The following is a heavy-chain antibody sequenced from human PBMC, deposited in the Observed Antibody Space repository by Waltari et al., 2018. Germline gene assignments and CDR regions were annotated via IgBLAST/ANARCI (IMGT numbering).Heavy chain of an antibody. CDR3: ATHHWNYGDFNY. V-gene: IGHV1-24*01. CDR2: FSPKDRAT. CDR1: GYTLTELS. D-gene: IGHD1-7*01. Sequence: QVQLVQSGAEGKKPGASVKVSCKVSGYTLTELSMHWVRQAPGNGPEWMGGFSPKDRATLSGQNAEGSVTMTEDTPTASASVQLRQLTFEDTAEYCCATHHWNYGDFNYWGQGTLVTVSS. J-gene: IGHJ4*02.